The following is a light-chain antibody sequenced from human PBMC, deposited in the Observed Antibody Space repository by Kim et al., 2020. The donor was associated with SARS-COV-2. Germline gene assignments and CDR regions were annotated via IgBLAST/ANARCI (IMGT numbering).Light chain of an antibody. Sequence: SYELTQPPSVSVAPGEMARITCGEDNIGSKNVHWYQQKPGLAPVLVIYYDSDRPSGIPERFSGSNSGTAATLTLSRVEAGDEADYYCQVWDSTSDHWVFG. CDR3: QVWDSTSDHWV. V-gene: IGLV3-21*04. J-gene: IGLJ3*02. CDR2: YDS. CDR1: NIGSKN.